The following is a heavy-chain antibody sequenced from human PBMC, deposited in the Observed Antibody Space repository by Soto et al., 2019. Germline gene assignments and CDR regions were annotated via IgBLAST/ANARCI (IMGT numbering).Heavy chain of an antibody. CDR2: IYYSGST. J-gene: IGHJ4*02. Sequence: QVQLQESGPGLVKPSETLSLTCTVSGGSVSSGSYYWSWIRQPPGKGLEWIGYIYYSGSTNYNPSLKRRVTISVDTSKNQFSLKLSSVTAADTAVYYCARQGRDGYNLSFDYWGQGTLVTVSS. CDR1: GGSVSSGSYY. CDR3: ARQGRDGYNLSFDY. V-gene: IGHV4-61*01. D-gene: IGHD5-12*01.